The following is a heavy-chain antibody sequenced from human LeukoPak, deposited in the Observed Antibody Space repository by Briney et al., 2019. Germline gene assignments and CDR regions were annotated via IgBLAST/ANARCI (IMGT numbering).Heavy chain of an antibody. V-gene: IGHV1-69*05. Sequence: SVKVSCKASGGTFSRYAISWVRQAPGQGLEWMGRIIPIFGTANYAQKFQGRVTITTDESTSTAYMELSSLRSEDTAVYCCATTRGSYYYYYMDVWGKGTPVTVSS. D-gene: IGHD5-24*01. J-gene: IGHJ6*03. CDR2: IIPIFGTA. CDR3: ATTRGSYYYYYMDV. CDR1: GGTFSRYA.